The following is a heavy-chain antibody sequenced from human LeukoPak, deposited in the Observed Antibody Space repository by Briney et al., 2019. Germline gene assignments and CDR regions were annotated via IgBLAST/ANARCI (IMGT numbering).Heavy chain of an antibody. CDR2: IKSDGSYT. J-gene: IGHJ5*01. CDR3: ARDAGTLESGNSDWSLNWFDS. Sequence: GGSLRLSCAASGFTFSSYWMHWVRQAPGEGLVCVSRIKSDGSYTDYADSVRGRFTISRDNAKNTVYLQMNSLRVEDTAVYYCARDAGTLESGNSDWSLNWFDSWGQGTLVTVSS. D-gene: IGHD3-9*01. CDR1: GFTFSSYW. V-gene: IGHV3-74*01.